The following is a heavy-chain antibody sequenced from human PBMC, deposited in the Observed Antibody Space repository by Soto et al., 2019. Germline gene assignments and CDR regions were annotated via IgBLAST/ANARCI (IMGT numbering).Heavy chain of an antibody. V-gene: IGHV3-53*01. CDR1: GFTVSRNY. D-gene: IGHD2-21*02. J-gene: IGHJ1*01. CDR2: IYSGGST. Sequence: GGSLRLSCAASGFTVSRNYMSWVRQAPGKGLEWVSVIYSGGSTSYADSVKGRFTISRDNSKNTVYLQMNSLRAEDTAVYYCARDFGRDINQHWGQGTLVPVSS. CDR3: ARDFGRDINQH.